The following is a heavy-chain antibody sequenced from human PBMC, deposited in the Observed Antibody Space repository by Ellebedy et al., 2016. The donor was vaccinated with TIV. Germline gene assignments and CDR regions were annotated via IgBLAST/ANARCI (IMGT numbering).Heavy chain of an antibody. V-gene: IGHV3-33*01. CDR1: GFAFGSYG. CDR2: LWFDGSNI. Sequence: GESLKISCATSGFAFGSYGMQWVRQAPGKGLEWLAVLWFDGSNIDYADSVKGRFAISRDNSKNTLYLQLNSLTVEDTAVYYCARGQQVARDWGQGILVTVSS. CDR3: ARGQQVARD. J-gene: IGHJ4*02. D-gene: IGHD6-13*01.